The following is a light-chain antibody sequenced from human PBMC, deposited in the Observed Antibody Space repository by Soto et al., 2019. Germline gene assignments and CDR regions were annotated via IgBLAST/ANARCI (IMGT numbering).Light chain of an antibody. CDR1: SSDVGGYNY. V-gene: IGLV2-14*01. Sequence: QSALTQPASVSGSPGQSITISCTGTSSDVGGYNYVSWYQQHPGKAPKLMIYEVSNRPSGVSNRFSGSKSGNTASLTISGLQAEDEADYYGRSYTSSSTVVFGGGTKLTVL. CDR2: EVS. CDR3: RSYTSSSTVV. J-gene: IGLJ2*01.